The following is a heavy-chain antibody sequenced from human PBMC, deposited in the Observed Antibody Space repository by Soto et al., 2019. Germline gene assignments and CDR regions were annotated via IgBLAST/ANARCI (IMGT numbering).Heavy chain of an antibody. J-gene: IGHJ5*02. V-gene: IGHV1-2*02. CDR1: GYTFTGYY. Sequence: AASVKVSCKASGYTFTGYYMHWVRQAPGQGLEWMGWINPNSGGTNYAQKFQGRVTMTRDTSISTAYMELSRLRSDDTAVYYCARSGFLEWSNWFDPWGQGTLVTVSS. CDR2: INPNSGGT. CDR3: ARSGFLEWSNWFDP. D-gene: IGHD3-3*01.